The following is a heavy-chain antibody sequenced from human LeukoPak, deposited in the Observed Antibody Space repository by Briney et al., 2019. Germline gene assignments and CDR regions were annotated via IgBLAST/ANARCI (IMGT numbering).Heavy chain of an antibody. V-gene: IGHV4-59*08. J-gene: IGHJ4*02. CDR1: GGSISSHY. D-gene: IGHD3-10*01. CDR3: ARLSYGSGNYYFDS. Sequence: SETLSLTCSVSGGSISSHYWNWIRQPPGKGLEWIGYIYYSGSANYNPSLKSRVTLSVDTSKNQFSLKLSSVTAAGTAVYYCARLSYGSGNYYFDSWGQGALVTVSS. CDR2: IYYSGSA.